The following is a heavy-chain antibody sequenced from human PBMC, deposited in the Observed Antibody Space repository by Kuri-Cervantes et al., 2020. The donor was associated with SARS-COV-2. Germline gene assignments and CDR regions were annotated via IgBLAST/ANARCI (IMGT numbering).Heavy chain of an antibody. J-gene: IGHJ4*02. CDR3: ARGRIRPFDY. Sequence: SETLSLTCTVSGYSISSGYYWGWIRQPPGKGLEWIGSIYHSGSIYYNPSLKSRVTISVDTSKNQFSLKLSSVTAADTAVYYCARGRIRPFDYWGQGTLVTVSS. V-gene: IGHV4-38-2*02. CDR1: GYSISSGYY. CDR2: IYHSGSI.